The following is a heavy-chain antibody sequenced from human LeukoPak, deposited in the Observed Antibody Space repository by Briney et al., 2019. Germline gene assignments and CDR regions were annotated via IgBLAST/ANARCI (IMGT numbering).Heavy chain of an antibody. CDR3: ARGSTPDAFDI. J-gene: IGHJ3*02. Sequence: NPSETLSLTCAVYGGSFSGYYWSWIRQPPAKGKEWIGEINHSGSTNYNPSLKSRVTISVDTSKSQFSLKLSSVTAADTAVYYCARGSTPDAFDIWGQGTMVSVSS. CDR2: INHSGST. V-gene: IGHV4-34*01. CDR1: GGSFSGYY.